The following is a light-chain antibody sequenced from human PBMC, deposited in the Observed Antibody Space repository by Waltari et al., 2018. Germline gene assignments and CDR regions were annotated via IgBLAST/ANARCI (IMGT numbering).Light chain of an antibody. CDR1: TSDVGNYNL. V-gene: IGLV2-23*02. J-gene: IGLJ1*01. CDR2: EVI. Sequence: QSALTQPASVSGTPGQSITIPCTGTTSDVGNYNLVPWYQQHPGKAPKLMICEVIKRPSGVSSRFSGSKSGNTASLTFSGLQAEDESDYSCCSYAGSGTYVFGTGTKVTVL. CDR3: CSYAGSGTYV.